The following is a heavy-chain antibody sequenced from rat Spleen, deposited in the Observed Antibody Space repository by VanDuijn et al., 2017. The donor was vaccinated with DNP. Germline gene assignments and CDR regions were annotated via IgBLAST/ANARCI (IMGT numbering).Heavy chain of an antibody. CDR3: TTTHYYDGWFPFDY. CDR2: IIYDGSRI. CDR1: GFTFSDYY. Sequence: EVLLVESDGGLVQPGRSMKLSCAASGFTFSDYYMAWVRQAPKTGLEWVANIIYDGSRIHYRDSVKGRFTISRDYAKSTLYLQMDSLRSEDTATYYCTTTHYYDGWFPFDYWGQGVMVTVSS. D-gene: IGHD1-12*02. J-gene: IGHJ2*01. V-gene: IGHV5S10*01.